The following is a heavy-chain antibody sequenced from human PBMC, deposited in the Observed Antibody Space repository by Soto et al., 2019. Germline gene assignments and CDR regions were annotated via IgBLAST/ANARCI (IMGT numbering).Heavy chain of an antibody. CDR1: GFTFTRYS. Sequence: PGGSLRLSCAASGFTFTRYSMNWVRQAPGKGLEWVSSISSTTNYIYYGDSMKGRFTISRDNAKNSLYLEMNSLRAEDTAVYYCARESEDLTSNFDYWGQGTLVTISS. CDR3: ARESEDLTSNFDY. CDR2: ISSTTNYI. V-gene: IGHV3-21*06. J-gene: IGHJ4*02.